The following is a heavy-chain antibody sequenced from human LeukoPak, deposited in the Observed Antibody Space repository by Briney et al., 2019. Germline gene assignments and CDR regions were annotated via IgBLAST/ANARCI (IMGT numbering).Heavy chain of an antibody. D-gene: IGHD3-22*01. CDR2: ISSSSSSYT. Sequence: GGSLRLSCAASGFTFSDYYMSWIRQAPGKGLEWVSYISSSSSSYTNYADSVRGRFTISRDNAKNSLYLQMNSLRAEDTAVYYCARDREYYYDSSGYREIDYWGQGTLVTVSS. V-gene: IGHV3-11*06. J-gene: IGHJ4*02. CDR1: GFTFSDYY. CDR3: ARDREYYYDSSGYREIDY.